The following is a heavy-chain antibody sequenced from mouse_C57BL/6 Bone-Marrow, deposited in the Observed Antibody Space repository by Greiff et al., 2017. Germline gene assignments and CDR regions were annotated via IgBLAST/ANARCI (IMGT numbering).Heavy chain of an antibody. V-gene: IGHV1-81*01. CDR3: GRSLYCYSSTYGGFDY. D-gene: IGHD1-1*01. CDR1: GYTFTSYG. CDR2: IYPRSGNT. J-gene: IGHJ2*01. Sequence: QVQLQQSGAELARPGASGKLSCKASGYTFTSYGISWVKQRTGQGLEWIGEIYPRSGNTYYNEKFKGKATLTADKSSSTAYMELRSLTSEDSAVYFCGRSLYCYSSTYGGFDYWGQGTTLTVSS.